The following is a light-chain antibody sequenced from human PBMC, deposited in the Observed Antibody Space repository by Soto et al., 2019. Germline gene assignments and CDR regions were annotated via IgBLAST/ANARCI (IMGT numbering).Light chain of an antibody. V-gene: IGLV1-40*01. CDR1: SSNIGAGYD. CDR2: GNS. J-gene: IGLJ3*02. CDR3: QSYDSSLSGLWV. Sequence: QSVLTQPPSVSGSPGQRVTISCTGSSSNIGAGYDVHWYQQLPGTAPKLLIYGNSNRPSGVPDRFSGSKSGTSASLAITGLQAEDEADYSCQSYDSSLSGLWVCGGGTKLTVL.